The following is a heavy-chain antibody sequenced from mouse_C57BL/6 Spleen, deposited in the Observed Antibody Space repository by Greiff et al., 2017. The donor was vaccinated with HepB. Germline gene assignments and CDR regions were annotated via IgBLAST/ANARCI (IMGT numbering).Heavy chain of an antibody. J-gene: IGHJ2*01. D-gene: IGHD2-4*01. Sequence: QVHVKQPGAELVRPGSSVKLSCKASGYTFTSYWMDWVKQRPGQGLEWIGNIYPSDSETHYNQKFKDKATLTVDKSSSTAYMQLSSLTSEDSAVYYCARRLRDYFDYWGQGTTLTVSS. CDR1: GYTFTSYW. CDR3: ARRLRDYFDY. CDR2: IYPSDSET. V-gene: IGHV1-61*01.